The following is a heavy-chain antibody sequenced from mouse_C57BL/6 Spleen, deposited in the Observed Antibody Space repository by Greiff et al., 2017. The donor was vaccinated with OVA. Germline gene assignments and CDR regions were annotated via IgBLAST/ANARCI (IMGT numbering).Heavy chain of an antibody. CDR2: ISSGGDYI. Sequence: EVKLVESGEGLVKPGGSLKLSCAASGFTFSSYAMSWVRQTPEKRLEWVAYISSGGDYIYYADTVKGRFTISRDNARNTLYLQMSSLKSEDTAMYYCTRGNYYGSSYDAMDYWGQGTSVTVSS. J-gene: IGHJ4*01. CDR1: GFTFSSYA. CDR3: TRGNYYGSSYDAMDY. V-gene: IGHV5-9-1*02. D-gene: IGHD1-1*01.